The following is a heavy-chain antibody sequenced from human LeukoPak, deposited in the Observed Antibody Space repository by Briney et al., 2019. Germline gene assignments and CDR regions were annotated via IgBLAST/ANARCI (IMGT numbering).Heavy chain of an antibody. J-gene: IGHJ4*02. CDR2: IYYSGST. V-gene: IGHV4-59*01. D-gene: IGHD1-1*01. Sequence: PSETLSLTCAVSGDGISDIYWSWIRQPPGKGLEWFGCIYYSGSTNYNPSLKSRVTISVDTSKNQFSLKLGSVTAADTAVYYCARDHGTFYFDYWGQGTLVTVSS. CDR3: ARDHGTFYFDY. CDR1: GDGISDIY.